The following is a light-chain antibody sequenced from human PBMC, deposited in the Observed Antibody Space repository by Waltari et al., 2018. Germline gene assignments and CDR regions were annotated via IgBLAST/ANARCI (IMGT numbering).Light chain of an antibody. CDR3: QQYNNWPLT. CDR1: QSVSSN. Sequence: EIVITQSPAPLSVSPGARAPLSCRASQSVSSNLAWYQQKPGQAPRLLIYGASTRATGIPARFSGSGSGTEFTLTISSMQSEDFAVYYCQQYNNWPLTFGGGTKVEIK. CDR2: GAS. V-gene: IGKV3-15*01. J-gene: IGKJ4*01.